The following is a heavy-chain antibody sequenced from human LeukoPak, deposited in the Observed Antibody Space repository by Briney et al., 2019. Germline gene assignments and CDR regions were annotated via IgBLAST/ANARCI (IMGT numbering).Heavy chain of an antibody. CDR3: AKDGSITMVRGVRFYWYFDL. V-gene: IGHV3-30*18. D-gene: IGHD3-10*01. J-gene: IGHJ2*01. CDR2: ISYDGSNK. CDR1: GFTFSSYG. Sequence: GRSLRLSCAASGFTFSSYGMHWVRQAPGKGLEWVAVISYDGSNKYYADSVKGRLTISRDNSKNTLYLQMNSLRAEDTAVYYCAKDGSITMVRGVRFYWYFDLWGRGTLVTVSS.